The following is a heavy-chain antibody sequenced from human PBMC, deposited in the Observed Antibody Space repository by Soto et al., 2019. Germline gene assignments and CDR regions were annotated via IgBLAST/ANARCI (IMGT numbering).Heavy chain of an antibody. Sequence: PGGSLRLSCAASGFTVSSNYMSWVRQAPGKGLEWVSVIYSGGSTYYADPVKGRFTISRDNSKNTLYLQMNSLRAEDTAVYYCARAARAGSGYYSMDFDYWGQGTLVTVSS. J-gene: IGHJ4*02. CDR3: ARAARAGSGYYSMDFDY. CDR1: GFTVSSNY. V-gene: IGHV3-53*01. CDR2: IYSGGST. D-gene: IGHD3-22*01.